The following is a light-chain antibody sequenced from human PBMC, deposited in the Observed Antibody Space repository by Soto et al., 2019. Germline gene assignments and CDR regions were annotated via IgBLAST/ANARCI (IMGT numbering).Light chain of an antibody. CDR2: EVT. Sequence: QSALTQPASVSGSPGQSITISCAGTSSDVGSYNLVSWYQQQPGKVPKLIIYEVTKRPSGVSDRFSGSKSGNTASLTISGLQAEDEADYYCCSYANHGPGVFGGGTKLTVL. CDR1: SSDVGSYNL. J-gene: IGLJ3*02. CDR3: CSYANHGPGV. V-gene: IGLV2-23*02.